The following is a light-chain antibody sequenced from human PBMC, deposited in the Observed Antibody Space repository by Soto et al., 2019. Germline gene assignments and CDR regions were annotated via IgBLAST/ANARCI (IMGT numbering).Light chain of an antibody. Sequence: EIVRTQSPATLSVSPGERATLSCRASQSVSSNLAWYQQKPGQAPRLLIYGASTRATGIPARFSGSGPGTEFTLTISSLQSEDFAVYYCQQHNRWPHTFGQGTRLEI. J-gene: IGKJ5*01. CDR3: QQHNRWPHT. CDR1: QSVSSN. V-gene: IGKV3-15*01. CDR2: GAS.